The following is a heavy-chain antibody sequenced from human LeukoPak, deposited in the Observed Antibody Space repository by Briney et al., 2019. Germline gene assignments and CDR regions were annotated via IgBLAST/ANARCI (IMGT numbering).Heavy chain of an antibody. CDR1: GGTFSSYT. D-gene: IGHD4-17*01. Sequence: SVKVSCKASGGTFSSYTISWVRQAPGQGLEWMGRIIPILGIANYAQKFQGRVTITADKSTSTAYMELSSLRSEDTAVYYCARDVSPTVTRLLDPWGQGTLVTVSS. V-gene: IGHV1-69*04. CDR2: IIPILGIA. J-gene: IGHJ5*02. CDR3: ARDVSPTVTRLLDP.